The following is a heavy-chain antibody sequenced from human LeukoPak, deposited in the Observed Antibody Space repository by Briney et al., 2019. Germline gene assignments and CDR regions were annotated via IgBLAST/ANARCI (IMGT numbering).Heavy chain of an antibody. CDR3: AREDYGGTNFDY. CDR2: ISKTGSTK. D-gene: IGHD4-23*01. V-gene: IGHV3-11*01. J-gene: IGHJ4*02. Sequence: KPGGSLRLSCTGSGFTLSDYYINWVRQAPGKGLEWVSQISKTGSTKYYADSVQGRFTISRDNVKNSVSLQMKSLSAEDTAVYYCAREDYGGTNFDYWGQGTLVTVSS. CDR1: GFTLSDYY.